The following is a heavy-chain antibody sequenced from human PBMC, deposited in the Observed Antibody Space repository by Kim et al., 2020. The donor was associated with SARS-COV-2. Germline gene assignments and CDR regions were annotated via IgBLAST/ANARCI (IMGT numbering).Heavy chain of an antibody. D-gene: IGHD5-12*01. V-gene: IGHV4-4*09. Sequence: YNPSLKSRVTISVDTSKNQFYLKMNSVTAADTAVYYCARKGRGYGGTFDFWGQGTLVTVSS. CDR3: ARKGRGYGGTFDF. J-gene: IGHJ4*02.